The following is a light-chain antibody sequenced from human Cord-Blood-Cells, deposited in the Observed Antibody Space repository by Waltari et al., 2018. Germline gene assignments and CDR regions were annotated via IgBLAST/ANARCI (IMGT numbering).Light chain of an antibody. V-gene: IGLV1-47*01. J-gene: IGLJ1*01. CDR2: RNN. CDR3: AAWDDSLSGYV. CDR1: SSNIGSNY. Sequence: QSVLTQPPSASGTPGQRVTISCSGSSSNIGSNYVYWYQQLPGTAPKLLIYRNNPRPSGVPDRFSGSKSGTSASLAISGLRSEDEADYYCAAWDDSLSGYVFGTGTKVTVI.